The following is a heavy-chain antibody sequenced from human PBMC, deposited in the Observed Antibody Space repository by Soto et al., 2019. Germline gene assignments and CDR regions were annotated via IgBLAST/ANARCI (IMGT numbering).Heavy chain of an antibody. Sequence: GGSLRLSCAASGFTFSSYAMHWVRQAPGKGLEWVAVISYDGSNKYYADSVKGRFTISRDNSKNTLYLQMNSLRAEDAAVYYCARDGIAADAAEYYYGMDVWGQGTTVTVSS. D-gene: IGHD6-13*01. CDR2: ISYDGSNK. J-gene: IGHJ6*02. V-gene: IGHV3-30-3*01. CDR1: GFTFSSYA. CDR3: ARDGIAADAAEYYYGMDV.